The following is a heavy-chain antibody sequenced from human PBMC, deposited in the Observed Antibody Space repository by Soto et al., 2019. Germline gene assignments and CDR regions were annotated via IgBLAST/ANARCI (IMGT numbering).Heavy chain of an antibody. V-gene: IGHV3-43*01. CDR3: AKTAYDSSGYPH. CDR1: GFTFDDYT. J-gene: IGHJ4*02. Sequence: AGGSLRLSCAASGFTFDDYTMHWVRQAPGKGLEWVSLISWDGGSTYYADSVKGRFTISRDNSKNSLYLQMNSLRTEDTALYYCAKTAYDSSGYPHWGQGTLVTVYS. D-gene: IGHD3-22*01. CDR2: ISWDGGST.